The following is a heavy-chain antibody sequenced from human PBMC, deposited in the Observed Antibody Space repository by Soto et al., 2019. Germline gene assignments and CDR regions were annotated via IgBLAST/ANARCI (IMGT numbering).Heavy chain of an antibody. CDR2: ISSSSSYI. CDR1: GFTFSSYS. Sequence: PGGSLRLSCAASGFTFSSYSMNWVRQAPGKGLEWVSSISSSSSYIYYADSVKGRFTISRDNAKNSLYLQMNSLRAEDTAVYYCARAPIAAAGTSYYYYGMDVWGQGTTVTVSS. CDR3: ARAPIAAAGTSYYYYGMDV. V-gene: IGHV3-21*01. J-gene: IGHJ6*02. D-gene: IGHD6-13*01.